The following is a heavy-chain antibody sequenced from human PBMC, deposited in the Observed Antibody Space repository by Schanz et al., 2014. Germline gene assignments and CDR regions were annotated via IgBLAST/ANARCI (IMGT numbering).Heavy chain of an antibody. J-gene: IGHJ4*02. CDR2: ISSSSSTR. Sequence: EVQLVESGGGLVQPGGSLRLSCAASGFSVGNKYMNWVRQAPGKGLEWVSYISSSSSTRYYADSVKGRFTISRDNAKNSLFLQMNSLRAEDTAVYYCARIGGSVFDYWAQGTLVTVSS. CDR1: GFSVGNKY. V-gene: IGHV3-48*01. D-gene: IGHD3-10*01. CDR3: ARIGGSVFDY.